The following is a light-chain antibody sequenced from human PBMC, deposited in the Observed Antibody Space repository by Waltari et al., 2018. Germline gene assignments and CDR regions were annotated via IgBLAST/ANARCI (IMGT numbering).Light chain of an antibody. V-gene: IGKV4-1*01. J-gene: IGKJ1*01. CDR2: WAS. CDR1: QNILYSSNNKNY. CDR3: QQHYSTPRT. Sequence: DIVMTQSPASLSASLGERVTITCKSSQNILYSSNNKNYLAWYQLKPGQAPKLLFYWASTREAGVPDRFSGSGSGTEFTLTINSLQAEDVAVYYCQQHYSTPRTFGQGTKVEIK.